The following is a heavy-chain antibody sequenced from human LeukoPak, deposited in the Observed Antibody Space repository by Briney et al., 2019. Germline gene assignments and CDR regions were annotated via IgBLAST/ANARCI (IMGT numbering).Heavy chain of an antibody. Sequence: GGSLRLSCAASGFTFSSYAMSWVRQAPGRGLEWVSVISGSGGSTYYADSVKGRFTISRDNSKNTLYLQMNSLRAEDTAVYYCTSMLPPPSLDWGQGTLVTVSS. CDR1: GFTFSSYA. CDR3: TSMLPPPSLD. CDR2: ISGSGGST. V-gene: IGHV3-23*01. D-gene: IGHD2-8*01. J-gene: IGHJ4*02.